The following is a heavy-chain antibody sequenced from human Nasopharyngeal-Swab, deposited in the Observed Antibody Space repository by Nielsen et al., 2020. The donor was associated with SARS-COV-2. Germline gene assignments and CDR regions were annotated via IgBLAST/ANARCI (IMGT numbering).Heavy chain of an antibody. D-gene: IGHD3-3*01. CDR3: ASEDFWSGYIDN. CDR2: VYSTGTT. CDR1: GGPISSLY. Sequence: SETLSLTCTVSGGPISSLYWSWIRQPAGKELEWIWRVYSTGTTNYNPSLKSRVTLSVDTSKNQFSLKLSSVTAADTAMYYCASEDFWSGYIDNWGQGTRVTVSS. J-gene: IGHJ4*02. V-gene: IGHV4-4*07.